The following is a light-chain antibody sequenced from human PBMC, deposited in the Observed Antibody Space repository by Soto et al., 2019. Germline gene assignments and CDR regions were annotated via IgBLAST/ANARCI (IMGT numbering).Light chain of an antibody. CDR2: DVT. Sequence: QLVLTQPASVSGSPGQSITISCTGTSSDVGGYNYVSWYQQHPVKAPKLMIYDVTNRPSGVSDRFSGSKSGNTASLTISGLQAEDEADYYCSSYTSSSTPYVVGTGTKVTVL. J-gene: IGLJ1*01. V-gene: IGLV2-14*01. CDR3: SSYTSSSTPYV. CDR1: SSDVGGYNY.